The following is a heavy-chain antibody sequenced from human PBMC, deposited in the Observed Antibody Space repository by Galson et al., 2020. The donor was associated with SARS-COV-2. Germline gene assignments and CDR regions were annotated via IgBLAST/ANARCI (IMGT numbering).Heavy chain of an antibody. CDR2: IYPAASRI. Sequence: GESLKISCKGSGYTFTDYWIGWVRQMPGKGLEWKGIIYPAASRIIYSPSFQGQVTIPADKSISTAHLQWSSLKASDTGMYYCARHAGYFDSSALGNYYYGMDVWGQGTTVIVSS. V-gene: IGHV5-51*01. CDR1: GYTFTDYW. J-gene: IGHJ6*02. CDR3: ARHAGYFDSSALGNYYYGMDV. D-gene: IGHD3-22*01.